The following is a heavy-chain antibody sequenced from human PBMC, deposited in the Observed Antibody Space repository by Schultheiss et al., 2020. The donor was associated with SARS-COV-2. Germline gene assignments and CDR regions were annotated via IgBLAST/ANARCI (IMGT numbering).Heavy chain of an antibody. J-gene: IGHJ3*02. V-gene: IGHV4-34*01. D-gene: IGHD2-2*01. CDR2: INHSGST. Sequence: SETLSLTCAVYGGSFSGYYWSWIRQPPGKGLEWIGEINHSGSTNYNPSLKSRVTISVDTSKNQFSLKLSSVTAADTAVYYCWVVVPAATDIWGQGTMVTVSS. CDR3: WVVVPAATDI. CDR1: GGSFSGYY.